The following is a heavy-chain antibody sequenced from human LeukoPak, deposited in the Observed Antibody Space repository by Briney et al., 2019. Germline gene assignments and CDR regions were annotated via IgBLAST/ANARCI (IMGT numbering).Heavy chain of an antibody. J-gene: IGHJ3*02. CDR1: GFRFSSYA. V-gene: IGHV3-21*01. D-gene: IGHD1-26*01. Sequence: PGGSLRLSCAASGFRFSSYAMSWVRQAPGKGLEWVSSISSSSSYIYYADSVKGRFTISRDNAKNSLYLQMNSLRAEDTAVYYCARDLVGATSDIWGQGTMVTVSS. CDR3: ARDLVGATSDI. CDR2: ISSSSSYI.